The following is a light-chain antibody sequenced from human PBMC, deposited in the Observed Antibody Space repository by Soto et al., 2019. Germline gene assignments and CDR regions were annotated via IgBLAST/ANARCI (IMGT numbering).Light chain of an antibody. CDR3: MQALQTAWT. CDR2: LGS. Sequence: DIVMTQSPLSLPVTPGEPASISCRSSQSLLHSNGYNYLDWYLQKPGQSPQLLIYLGSNRASGVPDRFSGSGSGTDFPLKISRGEAEDVGVYYCMQALQTAWTFGQGTKVEIK. V-gene: IGKV2-28*01. CDR1: QSLLHSNGYNY. J-gene: IGKJ1*01.